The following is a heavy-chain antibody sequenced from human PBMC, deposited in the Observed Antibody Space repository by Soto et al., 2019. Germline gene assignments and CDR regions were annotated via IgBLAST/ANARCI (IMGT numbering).Heavy chain of an antibody. CDR3: AKEWVYETSGRSFDY. D-gene: IGHD3-22*01. J-gene: IGHJ4*02. CDR1: GFTFSSYG. Sequence: QVQLVESGGGVVQPGRSLRLSCAASGFTFSSYGMHWVRQAPGKGLEWVAVISDDGSNKYYADSLKGRFTISRDNSKNTLYLQMNSLRAEDTAVYYCAKEWVYETSGRSFDYWGQGTLVTVSS. V-gene: IGHV3-30*18. CDR2: ISDDGSNK.